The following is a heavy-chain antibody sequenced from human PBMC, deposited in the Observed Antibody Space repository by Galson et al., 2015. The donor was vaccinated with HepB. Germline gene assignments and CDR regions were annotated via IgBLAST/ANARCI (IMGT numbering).Heavy chain of an antibody. CDR2: ITLYNGNT. CDR1: GYTFTYCS. V-gene: IGHV1-68*01. J-gene: IGHJ6*02. Sequence: SVKVSCKASGYTFTYCSLHWLQQAPGQGLERMRWITLYNGNTNYAKKFQGRVTITRDMSLRTAYIELSSLRSEDSAVYYWAGDYLNYYYGMDVWDQGTTVTVSS. CDR3: AGDYLNYYYGMDV. D-gene: IGHD4-17*01.